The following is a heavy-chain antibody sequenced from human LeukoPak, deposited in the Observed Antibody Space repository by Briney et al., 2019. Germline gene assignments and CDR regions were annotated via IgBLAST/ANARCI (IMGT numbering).Heavy chain of an antibody. J-gene: IGHJ4*02. CDR2: IYTGGKT. CDR3: ATVSEFGDYRFDS. V-gene: IGHV3-53*01. D-gene: IGHD4-17*01. Sequence: QTGGSLRLSCAASGFTVSNTYMTWVRQAPGKGLEWVSLIYTGGKTYYADSVKGRFTISRDNSRNSLFLQISSLRAEDTAVYYCATVSEFGDYRFDSWGQGTLVTVSS. CDR1: GFTVSNTY.